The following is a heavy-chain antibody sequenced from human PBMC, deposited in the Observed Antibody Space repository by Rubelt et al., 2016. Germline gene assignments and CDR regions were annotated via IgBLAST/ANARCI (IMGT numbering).Heavy chain of an antibody. CDR2: IYYSGRT. Sequence: QLQLQESGPGLVKPSETLSLTCTVSGGSISSSAYYWGWIRQPPGKGLEWIGTIYYSGRTYYNPSLNSRVTISMDTSMNQFSRRLTSVTAADTAVYYCARVLPPAGLEFDYGGQGTLVTVSS. CDR3: ARVLPPAGLEFDY. D-gene: IGHD2-2*01. V-gene: IGHV4-39*07. CDR1: GGSISSSAYY. J-gene: IGHJ4*02.